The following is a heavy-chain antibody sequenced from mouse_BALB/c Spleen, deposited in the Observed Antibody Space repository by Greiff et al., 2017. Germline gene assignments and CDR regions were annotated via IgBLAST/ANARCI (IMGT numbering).Heavy chain of an antibody. J-gene: IGHJ2*01. D-gene: IGHD2-10*02. CDR1: GYTFTSYW. V-gene: IGHV1-7*01. Sequence: QVQLQQSGAELAKPGASVKMSCKASGYTFTSYWMHWVKQRPGQGLEWIGYINPSTGYTEYNQKFKDKATLTADKSSSTAYMQLSSLTSEDSAVYYCARKYGNFYYFDYWGQGTTLTVSS. CDR3: ARKYGNFYYFDY. CDR2: INPSTGYT.